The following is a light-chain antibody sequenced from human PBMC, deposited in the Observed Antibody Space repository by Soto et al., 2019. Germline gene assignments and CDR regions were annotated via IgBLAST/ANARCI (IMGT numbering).Light chain of an antibody. CDR3: QQYDRSPWT. J-gene: IGKJ1*01. Sequence: EIVLTQSPGTLSLSPGERATLSCRASQRVSSSSLAWYQQKPGQAPRLLIYAASSRATGIPDRFSGSGSGTDFTLTISRLEPEDFAVYYCQQYDRSPWTFGQGTKVDIK. V-gene: IGKV3-20*01. CDR2: AAS. CDR1: QRVSSSS.